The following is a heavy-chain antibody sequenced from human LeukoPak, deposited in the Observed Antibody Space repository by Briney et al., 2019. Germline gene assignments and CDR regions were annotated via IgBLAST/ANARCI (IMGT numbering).Heavy chain of an antibody. Sequence: GGSLRLSCAASGFTFSSYAMHWVRQAPGKGLEWVAVISYDGSNKYYADSVKGRFTISRDNSKNTLYLQMNSLRAEDTAVYYCAREGRYYDSSGPLGYWGQGTLVTVTS. CDR3: AREGRYYDSSGPLGY. CDR1: GFTFSSYA. CDR2: ISYDGSNK. V-gene: IGHV3-30*04. J-gene: IGHJ4*02. D-gene: IGHD3-22*01.